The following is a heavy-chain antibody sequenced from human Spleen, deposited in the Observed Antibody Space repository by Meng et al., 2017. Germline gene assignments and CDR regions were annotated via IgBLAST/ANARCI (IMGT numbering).Heavy chain of an antibody. CDR2: INPNSGGT. V-gene: IGHV1-2*02. CDR3: ARDDYGDYGIYYGMDV. CDR1: GYTFTGYY. Sequence: ASVKVSCKASGYTFTGYYMHWVRQAPGQGLEWMGWINPNSGGTNYAQKFQGRVTMTRDTSISTAYMELSRLRSDDTAVYYCARDDYGDYGIYYGMDVWGQGTTVTVSS. D-gene: IGHD4-17*01. J-gene: IGHJ6*02.